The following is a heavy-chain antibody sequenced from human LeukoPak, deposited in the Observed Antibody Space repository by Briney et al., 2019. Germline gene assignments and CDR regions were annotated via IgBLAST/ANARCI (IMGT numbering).Heavy chain of an antibody. D-gene: IGHD3-22*01. CDR3: ARNYYDSSGYSYYFHY. J-gene: IGHJ4*02. CDR1: GFTVSSNY. V-gene: IGHV3-66*01. Sequence: GGSLRLSCAASGFTVSSNYMSWVRQAPGKGLEWVAVIYSGGSTYYADSVKGRFTISRDNSKNTLYLQMNSLRAEDTAVYYCARNYYDSSGYSYYFHYWRQGTLVTVSS. CDR2: IYSGGST.